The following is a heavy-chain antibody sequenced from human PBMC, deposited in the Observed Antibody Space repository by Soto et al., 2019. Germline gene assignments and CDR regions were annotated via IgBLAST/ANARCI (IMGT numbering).Heavy chain of an antibody. J-gene: IGHJ6*02. D-gene: IGHD5-18*01. CDR2: INPNSGGT. CDR3: ARGEAAMGKYYYYYYGMDV. V-gene: IGHV1-2*04. CDR1: GYTFTGYY. Sequence: ASVKVSCKASGYTFTGYYMHWVRQAPGQGLEWMGWINPNSGGTNYAQKFQGWVTMTRDTSISTAYMELSRLRSDDTAVYYCARGEAAMGKYYYYYYGMDVWGQGTTVTVSS.